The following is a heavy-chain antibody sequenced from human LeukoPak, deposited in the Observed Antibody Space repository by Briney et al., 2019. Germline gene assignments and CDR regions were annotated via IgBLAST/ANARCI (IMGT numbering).Heavy chain of an antibody. D-gene: IGHD5-18*01. CDR2: ISYDGSNK. CDR3: VREAMARYYYGMDV. V-gene: IGHV3-30*03. CDR1: GFTFSSFG. J-gene: IGHJ6*02. Sequence: GGSLRLSCAASGFTFSSFGLHWVRQAPGKGLEWVAVISYDGSNKYYADSVKGRFTISRDNSKNTLHLQMNSLRAEDTAVYYCVREAMARYYYGMDVWGQGTTVTVSS.